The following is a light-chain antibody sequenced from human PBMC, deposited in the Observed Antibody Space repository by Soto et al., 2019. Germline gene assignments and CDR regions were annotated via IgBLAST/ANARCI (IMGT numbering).Light chain of an antibody. CDR2: ENN. CDR1: SSNIGTYS. Sequence: QSVLTQPPSVSAAPGQKVTISCSGSSSNIGTYSVSWYQQLPGSAPKLLIHENNKRPSGIPDRFSGSKSGTSATLGITGLQAGDEADYYCGAWDRSLTGGVFGGGTKVTVL. V-gene: IGLV1-51*02. CDR3: GAWDRSLTGGV. J-gene: IGLJ3*02.